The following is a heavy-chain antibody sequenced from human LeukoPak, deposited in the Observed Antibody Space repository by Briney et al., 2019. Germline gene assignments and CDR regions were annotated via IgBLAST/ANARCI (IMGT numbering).Heavy chain of an antibody. CDR1: GFAFSSYW. D-gene: IGHD1-14*01. J-gene: IGHJ5*02. CDR3: ARDLQNWNHKNWFDP. Sequence: GGSLRLSCATSGFAFSSYWMHWVRQAPGKGLVWVSRIDSDGSNIRYADSVKGRFTISRDNTKNTLYLQMNSVRAEDTAVYYCARDLQNWNHKNWFDPWGQGTLVTVSS. CDR2: IDSDGSNI. V-gene: IGHV3-74*01.